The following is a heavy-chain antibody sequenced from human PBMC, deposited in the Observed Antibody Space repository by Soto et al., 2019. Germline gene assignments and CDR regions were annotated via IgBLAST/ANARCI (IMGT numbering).Heavy chain of an antibody. CDR2: IIPIFGTA. J-gene: IGHJ6*02. CDR1: GGTFSSYA. Sequence: QVQLVQSGAEVTKPGSSVKVSCKASGGTFSSYAISWVRQAPGQGLEWMGGIIPIFGTANYAQKFQGRIAITADESTSTAYMELSSLRSEDTAVYYCASMGYYYYCGMDVWGQGTTVTVSS. V-gene: IGHV1-69*01. CDR3: ASMGYYYYCGMDV.